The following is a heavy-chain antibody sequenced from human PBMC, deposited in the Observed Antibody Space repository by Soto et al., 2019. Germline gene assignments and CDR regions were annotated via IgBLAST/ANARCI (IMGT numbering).Heavy chain of an antibody. Sequence: GVSVNVSWKAAGGAFSIYAISWGRQAPGQGLEWMGWISAYNGNTNYAQKLQGRVTMTTDTSTSTAYMELRSLRSDDTAVYYCARDVLRFLEWLLPSGDAFDIWGQGTMVTVSS. CDR1: GGAFSIYA. V-gene: IGHV1-18*01. J-gene: IGHJ3*02. CDR2: ISAYNGNT. D-gene: IGHD3-3*01. CDR3: ARDVLRFLEWLLPSGDAFDI.